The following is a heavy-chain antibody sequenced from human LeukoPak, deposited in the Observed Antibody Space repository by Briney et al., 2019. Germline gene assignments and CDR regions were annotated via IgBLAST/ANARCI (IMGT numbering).Heavy chain of an antibody. CDR2: ISGSGGGT. D-gene: IGHD2-21*02. CDR1: GITFDSYA. CDR3: VKEKLAYCGGDCFGEYFQD. J-gene: IGHJ1*01. Sequence: PGGSLRLSCAAAGITFDSYAMSWVRQAPGKGLEWISVISGSGGGTSYADSVKGRFTISRNNSKNPLHLQMHSLRAEQTAVYYCVKEKLAYCGGDCFGEYFQDWGQGTRVTVSP. V-gene: IGHV3-23*01.